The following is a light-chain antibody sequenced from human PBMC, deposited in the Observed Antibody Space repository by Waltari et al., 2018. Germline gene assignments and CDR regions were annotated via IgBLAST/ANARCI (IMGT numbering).Light chain of an antibody. J-gene: IGKJ4*01. V-gene: IGKV1-33*01. CDR2: DTS. CDR1: QDIRNY. CDR3: QQYNSLPGT. Sequence: DIQMTQSPSSLSASVGDRVTITCQATQDIRNYLNWFQHKPGKAPKLLIYDTSNLETGVSSRFSGSGSGTDFPFTITGLRPEDIATYYCQQYNSLPGTFGGGTKVEI.